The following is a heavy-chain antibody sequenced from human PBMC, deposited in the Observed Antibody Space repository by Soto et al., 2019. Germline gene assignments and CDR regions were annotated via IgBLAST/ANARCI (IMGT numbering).Heavy chain of an antibody. CDR1: GGTFSSYA. CDR3: ARNPGSGPVLLRFFSDYYYYGMDV. V-gene: IGHV1-69*13. CDR2: IIPIFGTA. D-gene: IGHD3-3*01. J-gene: IGHJ6*02. Sequence: SVKVSWKASGGTFSSYAISWVRQAPGQGLEWMGGIIPIFGTANYAQKFQGRVTITADESTSTAYMELSSLRSEDTAVYYCARNPGSGPVLLRFFSDYYYYGMDVWGQGTTVTVSS.